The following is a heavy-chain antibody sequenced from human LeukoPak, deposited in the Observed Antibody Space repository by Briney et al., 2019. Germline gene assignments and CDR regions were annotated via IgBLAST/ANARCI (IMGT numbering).Heavy chain of an antibody. V-gene: IGHV3-13*01. Sequence: PGGSLRLSCAASGFTFSSYDMHWVRQATGKGLEWVSAIGTAGDTYYPGSVKGRFTISRENAKNSLYLQMNSLRAGDTAVYYCARGYNPYDSSGYYDYWGQGTLVTVSS. D-gene: IGHD3-22*01. CDR2: IGTAGDT. CDR3: ARGYNPYDSSGYYDY. CDR1: GFTFSSYD. J-gene: IGHJ4*02.